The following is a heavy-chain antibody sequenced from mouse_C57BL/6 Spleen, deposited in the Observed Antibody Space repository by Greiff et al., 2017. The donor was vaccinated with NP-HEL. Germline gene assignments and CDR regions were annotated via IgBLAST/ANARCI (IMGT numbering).Heavy chain of an antibody. CDR3: ARKNYRSPFAY. CDR2: INPRNGGT. D-gene: IGHD1-1*01. Sequence: QVQLQQPGTELVRPGASVKLSCKASGYTFTSYWMHWVKQRPGQGLEWIGNINPRNGGTNYNEKFKGKATLTVDKSSSTDYMQLSSLTSEDSAVYYCARKNYRSPFAYWGQGTLVTVSA. J-gene: IGHJ3*01. CDR1: GYTFTSYW. V-gene: IGHV1-53*01.